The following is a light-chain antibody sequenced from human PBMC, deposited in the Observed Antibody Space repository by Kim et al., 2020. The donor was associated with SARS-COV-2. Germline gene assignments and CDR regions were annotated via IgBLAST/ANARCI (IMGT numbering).Light chain of an antibody. J-gene: IGLJ2*01. Sequence: QAVVTQEPSLTVSPRGTDTLTCASSTGAVTSANLPNWFQQKPGQTPRTLIYNTDNKLSWTPARFSGSLLGGKAALTLSGVQPEDEADYYCLLLADNAWLFGGGTKLTVL. V-gene: IGLV7-43*01. CDR2: NTD. CDR1: TGAVTSANL. CDR3: LLLADNAWL.